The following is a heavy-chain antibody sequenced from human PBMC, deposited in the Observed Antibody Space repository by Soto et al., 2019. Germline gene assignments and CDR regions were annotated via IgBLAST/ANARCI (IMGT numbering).Heavy chain of an antibody. Sequence: SETLSLTCAVYGGSFSGYYWSWIRQPPGKGLEWIGEINHSGSTNYNPSLKSRVTISVDTSKNQFSLKLSSVTAADTAVYYCARASFQDYDFWSAYPYFDYGGQGTLVTVSS. D-gene: IGHD3-3*01. CDR2: INHSGST. CDR1: GGSFSGYY. V-gene: IGHV4-34*01. J-gene: IGHJ4*02. CDR3: ARASFQDYDFWSAYPYFDY.